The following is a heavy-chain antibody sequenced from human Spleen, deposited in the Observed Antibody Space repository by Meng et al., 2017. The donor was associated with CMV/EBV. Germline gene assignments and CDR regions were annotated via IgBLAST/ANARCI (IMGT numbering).Heavy chain of an antibody. D-gene: IGHD1-26*01. V-gene: IGHV4-34*01. J-gene: IGHJ4*02. Sequence: TCAVYGGSFSGYYWSWIRQPPGKGLEWIGEINHSGSTNYNPSLKSRVTISVDTSKNQFSLKLSSVTAADTAAYYCARGYSGSPGFDYWGQGTLVTVSS. CDR2: INHSGST. CDR3: ARGYSGSPGFDY. CDR1: GGSFSGYY.